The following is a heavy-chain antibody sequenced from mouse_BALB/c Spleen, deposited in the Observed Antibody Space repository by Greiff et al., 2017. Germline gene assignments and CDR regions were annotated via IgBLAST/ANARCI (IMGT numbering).Heavy chain of an antibody. CDR1: GFNIKDTY. CDR2: IDPANGNT. J-gene: IGHJ3*01. Sequence: EVQLQESGAELVKPGASVKLSCTASGFNIKDTYMHWVKQRPEQGLEWIGRIDPANGNTKYDPKFQGKATITADTSSNTAYLRRSSLTSEDTAVSNSARESYNGYDNGDWGQGTLVTVSA. D-gene: IGHD2-3*01. V-gene: IGHV14-3*02. CDR3: ARESYNGYDNGD.